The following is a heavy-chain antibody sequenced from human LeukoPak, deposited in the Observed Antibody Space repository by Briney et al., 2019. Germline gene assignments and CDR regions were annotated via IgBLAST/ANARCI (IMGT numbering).Heavy chain of an antibody. CDR2: IGGSGGST. CDR1: GFTFSSYA. Sequence: GGSLRLSCAASGFTFSSYAMSWVRQAPGKGLEWVSAIGGSGGSTYYADSVKGRFTISRDNSKNTLYLQMNSLRAEDTAVYYCAKDTPRYCSSTSCYVANPPYWGQGTLVTVSS. D-gene: IGHD2-2*01. J-gene: IGHJ4*02. CDR3: AKDTPRYCSSTSCYVANPPY. V-gene: IGHV3-23*01.